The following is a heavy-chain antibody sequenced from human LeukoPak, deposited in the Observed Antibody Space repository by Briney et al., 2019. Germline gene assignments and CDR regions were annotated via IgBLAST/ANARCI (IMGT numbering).Heavy chain of an antibody. Sequence: GGSLRLSCAASGFTFSSDWMHWFRQAPGKGLVWVSRINSDGSSTSYADSVKGRFTISRDNAKNTLYLQMNSLRAEDTAVYYCARIRSHGYFDYWGQGTLVTVSS. CDR1: GFTFSSDW. V-gene: IGHV3-74*01. CDR3: ARIRSHGYFDY. D-gene: IGHD3-10*01. J-gene: IGHJ4*02. CDR2: INSDGSST.